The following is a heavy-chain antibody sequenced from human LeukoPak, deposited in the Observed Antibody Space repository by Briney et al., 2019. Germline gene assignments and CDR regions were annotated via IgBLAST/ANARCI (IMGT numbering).Heavy chain of an antibody. V-gene: IGHV1-46*01. CDR1: GYTFTSYY. Sequence: ASAKVSCKASGYTFTSYYMHWVRQAPGQGLEWMGIINPSGGSTSYAQKFQGRVTMTRDTSTSTVYMELSSLRSEDTAVYYCARVHYDFWSGPGYYFDYWGQGTLVTVSS. J-gene: IGHJ4*02. CDR3: ARVHYDFWSGPGYYFDY. CDR2: INPSGGST. D-gene: IGHD3-3*01.